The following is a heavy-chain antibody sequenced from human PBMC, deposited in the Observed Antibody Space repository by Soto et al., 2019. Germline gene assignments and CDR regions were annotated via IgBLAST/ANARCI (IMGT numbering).Heavy chain of an antibody. D-gene: IGHD6-13*01. Sequence: SATLSLTCNVSGGSITTTNYYWSWVRQPPGKGLEWIANVFYTGDTYYSPSFRSRVTISVDTSKNQFSLKLTSVTAADTAMYYCASLQVPGNFDYWGHGTLVTVAS. CDR1: GGSITTTNYY. V-gene: IGHV4-39*01. CDR2: VFYTGDT. CDR3: ASLQVPGNFDY. J-gene: IGHJ4*01.